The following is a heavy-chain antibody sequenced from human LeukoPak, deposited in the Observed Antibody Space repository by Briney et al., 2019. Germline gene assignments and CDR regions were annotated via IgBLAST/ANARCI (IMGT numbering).Heavy chain of an antibody. Sequence: ASVKVSCKASGYAFSNYGINWVRQAPGQGLEWMGWISGLNGNTNYAQKFQGRVTLTTDTSTKTTYMELRSLRSDDTAVYYCARGRYDILTGPETFDYWGQGTPVTVSS. V-gene: IGHV1-18*01. J-gene: IGHJ4*02. D-gene: IGHD3-9*01. CDR2: ISGLNGNT. CDR1: GYAFSNYG. CDR3: ARGRYDILTGPETFDY.